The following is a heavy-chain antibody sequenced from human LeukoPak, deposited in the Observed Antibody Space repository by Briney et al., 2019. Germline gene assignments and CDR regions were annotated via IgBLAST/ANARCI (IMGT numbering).Heavy chain of an antibody. D-gene: IGHD3-16*01. CDR2: IYYXGRT. J-gene: IGHJ6*02. CDR3: AXVXKXWGLDV. CDR1: GGSISSSSYF. V-gene: IGHV4-39*07. Sequence: SETLSLTCTVSGGSISSSSYFWGWIRQPPGKGLEWIGSIYYXGRTYDNPSLKSRVTMSVDTSKNQFSLKMNSVAAADTAVYYCAXVXKXWGLDVWGQGTTVTVSS.